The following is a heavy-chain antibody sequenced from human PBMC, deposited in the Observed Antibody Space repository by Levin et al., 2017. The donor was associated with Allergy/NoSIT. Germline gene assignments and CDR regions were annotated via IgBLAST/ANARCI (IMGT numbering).Heavy chain of an antibody. V-gene: IGHV3-23*01. CDR1: GFTFSSYA. CDR3: AKDRGGGQWLALHY. D-gene: IGHD6-19*01. J-gene: IGHJ4*02. CDR2: ISGGGDST. Sequence: SGGSLRLSCAASGFTFSSYAMNWVRQAPGKGLEWVSTISGGGDSTFYANSVKGRFTISRDNSKNTLYLQMDSLRAEDTAVYYCAKDRGGGQWLALHYWGQGTLVTVSS.